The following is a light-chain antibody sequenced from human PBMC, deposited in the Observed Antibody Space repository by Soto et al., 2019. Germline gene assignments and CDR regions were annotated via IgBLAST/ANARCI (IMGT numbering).Light chain of an antibody. J-gene: IGLJ2*01. Sequence: QSVLTQPPSVSGAPGQRVTISCTGSSSNIGAGYDVHWYQQLPGTAPKLLIYGNSNRPSGVPDRFSGSKSGTSASLAITGLQAEDEADYYCQSYDSRVRVVFGGRTKLTVL. CDR1: SSNIGAGYD. CDR3: QSYDSRVRVV. V-gene: IGLV1-40*01. CDR2: GNS.